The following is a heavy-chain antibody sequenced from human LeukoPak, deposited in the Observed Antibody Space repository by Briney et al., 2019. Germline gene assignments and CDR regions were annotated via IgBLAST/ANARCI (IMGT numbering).Heavy chain of an antibody. V-gene: IGHV6-1*01. J-gene: IGHJ4*02. CDR3: ARWERGYRSLDY. CDR1: GDSVSRNNAG. CDR2: THYRSKWYS. D-gene: IGHD5-12*01. Sequence: SQTLSLPCAISGDSVSRNNAGWNWIRQSPSRGLEWLGRTHYRSKWYSDFAPSVRNRITISPDTSKNQFSLQLNSVTPEDTAVYYCARWERGYRSLDYWGQGTLVTVSS.